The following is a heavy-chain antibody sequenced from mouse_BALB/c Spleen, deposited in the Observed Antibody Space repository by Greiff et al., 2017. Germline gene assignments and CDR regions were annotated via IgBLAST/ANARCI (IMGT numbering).Heavy chain of an antibody. CDR1: GFTFSSFG. CDR2: ISSGSSTI. Sequence: EVNLMESGGGLVQPGGSRKLSCAASGFTFSSFGMHWVRQAPEKGLEWVAYISSGSSTIYYADTVKGRFTISRDNPKNTLFLQMTSLRSEDTAMYYCASHYYGSSYSAMDYWGQGTSVTVSS. J-gene: IGHJ4*01. CDR3: ASHYYGSSYSAMDY. V-gene: IGHV5-17*02. D-gene: IGHD1-1*01.